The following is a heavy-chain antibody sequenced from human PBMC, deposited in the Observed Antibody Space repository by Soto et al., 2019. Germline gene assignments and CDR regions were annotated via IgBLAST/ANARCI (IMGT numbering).Heavy chain of an antibody. CDR1: SGSISSSNW. Sequence: SETLSLTCAVSSGSISSSNWWSWVRQPPGKGLEWIGEIYHSGSTNYNPSLKSRVTISVDKSKNQSSLKLSSVTAADTAVYYCARGRGDYSIGSWWFDPWGQGTLVTVSS. J-gene: IGHJ5*02. CDR2: IYHSGST. V-gene: IGHV4-4*02. D-gene: IGHD4-4*01. CDR3: ARGRGDYSIGSWWFDP.